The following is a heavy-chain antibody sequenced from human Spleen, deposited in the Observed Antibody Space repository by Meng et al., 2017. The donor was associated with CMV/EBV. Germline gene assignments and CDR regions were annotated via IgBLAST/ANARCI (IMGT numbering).Heavy chain of an antibody. J-gene: IGHJ4*02. V-gene: IGHV4-39*07. CDR1: GGSSSSSSYY. Sequence: QVQHQQWGDGLLNPSEPLSLTGTVSGGSSSSSSYYWGWIRQPPGKGLEWIGSIYYSGSTYYNPSLKSRVTISVDTSKNQFSLKLSSVTAADTAVYYCARGGNGVCPTHWGQGTLVTVSS. CDR3: ARGGNGVCPTH. D-gene: IGHD2-8*01. CDR2: IYYSGST.